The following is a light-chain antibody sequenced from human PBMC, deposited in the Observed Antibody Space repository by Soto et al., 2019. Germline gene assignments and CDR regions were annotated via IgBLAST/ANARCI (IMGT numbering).Light chain of an antibody. V-gene: IGKV3-15*01. CDR2: GPS. Sequence: EIVMTQSPATLSVSPGERATLSCGANQSVRTYLACSQQKPGQAPSLLFHGPSTRAPVIPARFSGSGSGTDFTLTISSRQSEDFAVYYCQQYDDWPQTFGQGTKVDIK. J-gene: IGKJ1*01. CDR3: QQYDDWPQT. CDR1: QSVRTY.